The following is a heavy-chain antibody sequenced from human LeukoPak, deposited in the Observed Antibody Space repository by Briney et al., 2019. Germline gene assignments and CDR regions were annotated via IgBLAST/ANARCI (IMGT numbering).Heavy chain of an antibody. Sequence: GGFLRLSCAASGFTVSSNYMSWVRQAPGKGLEWVSVIYSGGSTYYADSVKGRFTISRDNSKNTLYLQMNSLRAEDTAVYYCARSGYLWFGPDYRGQGTLVTVSS. CDR3: ARSGYLWFGPDY. CDR2: IYSGGST. J-gene: IGHJ4*02. CDR1: GFTVSSNY. V-gene: IGHV3-53*01. D-gene: IGHD3-10*01.